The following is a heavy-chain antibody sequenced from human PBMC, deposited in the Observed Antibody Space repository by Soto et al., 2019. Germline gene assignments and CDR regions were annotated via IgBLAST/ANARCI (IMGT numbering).Heavy chain of an antibody. D-gene: IGHD2-15*01. CDR2: IWPDGSDT. CDR3: ARGGGYDSFDF. J-gene: IGHJ4*02. V-gene: IGHV5-51*01. Sequence: PGEYLKISCKGSGYSFTDYWIGWVRQMPGKGLEWVGIIWPDGSDTRYSPSFQGQVTISADTSISTAYLQWSSLTAADKAVYYCARGGGYDSFDFWGQGIQVTVSS. CDR1: GYSFTDYW.